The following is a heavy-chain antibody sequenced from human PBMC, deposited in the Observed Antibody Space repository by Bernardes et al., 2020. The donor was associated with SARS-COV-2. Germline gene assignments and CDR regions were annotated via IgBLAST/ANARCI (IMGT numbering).Heavy chain of an antibody. CDR2: IKQDGSEK. CDR3: ARNLDR. J-gene: IGHJ5*02. V-gene: IGHV3-7*05. CDR1: GFTFSRFW. Sequence: GGSLRLSCAASGFTFSRFWMTWVRQAPGKGLEWVANIKQDGSEKYYAASVKGRFTISRDNANNSLYLHMNSLRGEDTAVYYCARNLDRWGLGTLVTVSS.